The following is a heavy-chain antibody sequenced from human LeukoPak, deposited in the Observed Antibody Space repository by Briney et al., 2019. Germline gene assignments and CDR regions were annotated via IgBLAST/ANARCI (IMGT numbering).Heavy chain of an antibody. CDR2: MNPNNGGT. V-gene: IGHV1-2*02. D-gene: IGHD6-6*01. CDR1: VYTFTNFY. Sequence: ASVKVSCKASVYTFTNFYIHWVRQAPGQGLEWMGWMNPNNGGTSYAREFQDRVTMTRDTSLSTAYMELSRLRSDDTAVYYCARGDSSSPYYFDYWGQGTLVTVSS. J-gene: IGHJ4*02. CDR3: ARGDSSSPYYFDY.